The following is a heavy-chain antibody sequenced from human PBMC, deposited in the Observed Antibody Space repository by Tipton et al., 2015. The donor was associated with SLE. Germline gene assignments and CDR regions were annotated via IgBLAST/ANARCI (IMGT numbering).Heavy chain of an antibody. D-gene: IGHD1-20*01. CDR2: VYYTGTT. J-gene: IGHJ4*02. CDR3: ARHLGAHNWNY. V-gene: IGHV4-59*08. CDR1: DDSITTDY. Sequence: TLSLTCTVSDDSITTDYWTWIRQPPGKGLEWIGSVYYTGTTFYNPSLESRVTVSLDTSRNRFSLRLRSVTAADTAMYFCARHLGAHNWNYWGQGTLVTVSS.